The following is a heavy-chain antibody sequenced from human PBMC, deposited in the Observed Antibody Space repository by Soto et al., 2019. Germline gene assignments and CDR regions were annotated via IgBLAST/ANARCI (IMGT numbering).Heavy chain of an antibody. D-gene: IGHD3-10*01. CDR1: GLTFSGYG. CDR3: AKRRGGDYASGGDDY. J-gene: IGHJ4*02. V-gene: IGHV3-23*01. Sequence: EVQLLESGGGLVQPGGSLRLSCAASGLTFSGYGMPWLPQTPGKGREWVSCITSRSGSTYYADSVKGRFTISRDNSQNTLYLQMNSLRAEDTAVYYCAKRRGGDYASGGDDYWGQGTLVTVSS. CDR2: ITSRSGST.